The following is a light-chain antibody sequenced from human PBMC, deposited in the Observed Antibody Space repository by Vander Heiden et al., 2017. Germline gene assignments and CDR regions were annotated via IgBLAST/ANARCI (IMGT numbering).Light chain of an antibody. V-gene: IGLV3-21*02. Sequence: YVLTQPPSVAAAPGETARITCGGNNIEGNSVNWYQQRPGRAPVLVVFDDSDRPSGVPERFSGSNSLNTATLPISRVEGGDEADYYCHVWDSRSDHVVFGGGTKLTVL. CDR1: NIEGNS. J-gene: IGLJ2*01. CDR3: HVWDSRSDHVV. CDR2: DDS.